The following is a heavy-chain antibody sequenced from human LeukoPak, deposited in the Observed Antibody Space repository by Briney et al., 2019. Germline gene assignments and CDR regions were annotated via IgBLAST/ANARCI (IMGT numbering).Heavy chain of an antibody. J-gene: IGHJ6*03. CDR1: GFSLTTSGVG. Sequence: SGPTLVKPTQTLTLTCTFPGFSLTTSGVGVGWIRQPPGKALEWLALIYWNDNKRYSPSLKSRLTITKDTSKNQVVLTMSNMDPVDTATYYCAHSVRLRYFDWSYRDFYYHYYMDVWGEGTTVTISS. CDR3: AHSVRLRYFDWSYRDFYYHYYMDV. CDR2: IYWNDNK. V-gene: IGHV2-5*01. D-gene: IGHD3-9*01.